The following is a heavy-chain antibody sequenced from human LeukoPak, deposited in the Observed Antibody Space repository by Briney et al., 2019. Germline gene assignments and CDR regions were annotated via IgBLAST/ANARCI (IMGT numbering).Heavy chain of an antibody. Sequence: PSETLSLTCTVSGVSISSSGYYWGWIRQPPGKGLEWSGSSYYGGSTYYNPSLKSRVTISVDTSKNQFSMKLSSVTAADTAMYYCARKYCSGGDCYSNYWGQGTLVTVSS. D-gene: IGHD2-15*01. J-gene: IGHJ4*02. CDR3: ARKYCSGGDCYSNY. CDR1: GVSISSSGYY. V-gene: IGHV4-39*01. CDR2: SYYGGST.